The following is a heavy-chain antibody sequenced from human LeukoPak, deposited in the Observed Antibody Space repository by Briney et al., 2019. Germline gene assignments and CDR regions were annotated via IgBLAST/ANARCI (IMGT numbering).Heavy chain of an antibody. J-gene: IGHJ5*02. D-gene: IGHD6-19*01. CDR2: IRGSGGST. Sequence: GGSLRLSCAASGFTFSSYVMSWVRQAPGKGLELVSAIRGSGGSTYYADSVKGRFTISRDNSKNTLYLQMNSLRAEDTAVYHCAKGGSSGWYLSNWFDPWGQGTLVTVSS. CDR1: GFTFSSYV. V-gene: IGHV3-23*01. CDR3: AKGGSSGWYLSNWFDP.